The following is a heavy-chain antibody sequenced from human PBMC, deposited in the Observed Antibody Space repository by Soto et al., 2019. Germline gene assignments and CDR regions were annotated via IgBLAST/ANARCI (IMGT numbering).Heavy chain of an antibody. CDR1: GGTFSSYT. CDR2: IIPILGIA. Sequence: QVQLVQSGAEVKKPGSSVKVSCKASGGTFSSYTISWVRQAPGQGLEWMGRIIPILGIANYAQKFQGRVTITADKSTSTAYIELSSLRSEDTAVYYCARDCSGGSCYFDWFDPWGQGTLVTVSS. CDR3: ARDCSGGSCYFDWFDP. D-gene: IGHD2-15*01. V-gene: IGHV1-69*08. J-gene: IGHJ5*02.